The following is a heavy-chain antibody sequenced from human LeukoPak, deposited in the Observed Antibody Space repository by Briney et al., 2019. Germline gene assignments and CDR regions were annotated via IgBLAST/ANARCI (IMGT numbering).Heavy chain of an antibody. J-gene: IGHJ4*02. D-gene: IGHD3-3*01. CDR3: ARDGRSFDY. Sequence: GGSLRLSCAASGFTFSSYEMNWVRQAPGKGLEWVSYISNSGSTIYYTDSVKGRFTISRDNAKNSLYLQMNSLRAEDTAVYYCARDGRSFDYWGQGTLVTVSS. CDR2: ISNSGSTI. CDR1: GFTFSSYE. V-gene: IGHV3-48*03.